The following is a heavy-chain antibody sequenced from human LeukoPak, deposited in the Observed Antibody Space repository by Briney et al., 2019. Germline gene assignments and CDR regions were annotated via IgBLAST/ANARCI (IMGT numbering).Heavy chain of an antibody. D-gene: IGHD3-10*01. CDR1: GGSISSYY. CDR2: IYYSGST. CDR3: ARGLWFGESNWFDP. Sequence: PSETLSLTCTVSGGSISSYYWSWIRQPPGKGLEWIGHIYYSGSTSYNPSLKSRVTISVDTSKNQFSLKLSSVTAADTAVYYCARGLWFGESNWFDPWGQGTLVTVSS. V-gene: IGHV4-59*01. J-gene: IGHJ5*02.